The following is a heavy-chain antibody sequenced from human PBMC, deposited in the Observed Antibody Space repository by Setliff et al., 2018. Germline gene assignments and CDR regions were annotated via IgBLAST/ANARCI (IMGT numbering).Heavy chain of an antibody. D-gene: IGHD5-18*01. CDR3: VRDRTAYSYGLDV. CDR2: IYHTGTT. Sequence: KASETLSLTCTVSGGSISRSSYYWGWIRQPPGKGLEWIGSIYHTGTTYYSPSLKSRVTISVDTSKNQFSLNLKSVTAADTAVYYCVRDRTAYSYGLDVWGQGTTVTVSS. J-gene: IGHJ6*02. V-gene: IGHV4-39*07. CDR1: GGSISRSSYY.